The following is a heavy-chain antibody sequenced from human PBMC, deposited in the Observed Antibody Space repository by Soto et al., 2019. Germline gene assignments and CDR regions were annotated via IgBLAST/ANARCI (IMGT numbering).Heavy chain of an antibody. CDR1: GFTFDDYA. CDR3: AKDIHSIAAAGTTADY. CDR2: ISWNSGSI. J-gene: IGHJ4*02. D-gene: IGHD6-13*01. V-gene: IGHV3-9*01. Sequence: GGSLRLSCAASGFTFDDYAMHWVRQAPGKGLEWVSGISWNSGSIGYADSVKGRFTISRDNAKNSLYLQMNSLRAEDTALYYCAKDIHSIAAAGTTADYWGQGTLVTVSS.